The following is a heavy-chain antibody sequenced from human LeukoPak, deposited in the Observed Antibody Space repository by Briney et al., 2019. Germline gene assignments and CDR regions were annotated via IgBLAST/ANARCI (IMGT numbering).Heavy chain of an antibody. V-gene: IGHV4-61*02. CDR2: IYTSGST. J-gene: IGHJ3*02. CDR3: ASGSSKLAWAFDI. CDR1: GGSISSGSYY. Sequence: SQTLSLTCTVSGGSISSGSYYWSWIRQPAGKGLEWIGRIYTSGSTNYNPSLKSRVTMSVDTSKNQFSLKLSSVTAADTAVYYCASGSSKLAWAFDIWGQGTMVTVSS. D-gene: IGHD6-13*01.